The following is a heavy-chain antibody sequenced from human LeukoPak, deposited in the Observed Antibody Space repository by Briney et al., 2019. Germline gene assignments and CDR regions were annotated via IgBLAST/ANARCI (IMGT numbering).Heavy chain of an antibody. Sequence: PGGSLRLSCAASGFTFSNAWMSWVRQAPGKGLEWVGRIKSKTDGGTTDYAAPVKGRFTISRDDSKNTLYLQMNSLKTEDTAVYYCTTVASKATADRYYYDSSGYRYFDYWGQGTLVTVSS. J-gene: IGHJ4*02. CDR1: GFTFSNAW. V-gene: IGHV3-15*01. CDR3: TTVASKATADRYYYDSSGYRYFDY. CDR2: IKSKTDGGTT. D-gene: IGHD3-22*01.